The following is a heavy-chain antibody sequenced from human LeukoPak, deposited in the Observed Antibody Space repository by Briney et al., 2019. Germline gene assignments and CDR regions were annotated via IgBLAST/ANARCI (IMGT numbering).Heavy chain of an antibody. J-gene: IGHJ4*02. Sequence: GGSLRLSCAASGFIFTNYFMSWVRQAPGKGLEWVANIKQDGSEKDYVDSVKGRFTISRDNAKNSLYLQMNSLRAEDTAVYYCARDYYYDSSGYPHGYWGQGTLVTVSS. CDR2: IKQDGSEK. V-gene: IGHV3-7*01. CDR1: GFIFTNYF. D-gene: IGHD3-22*01. CDR3: ARDYYYDSSGYPHGY.